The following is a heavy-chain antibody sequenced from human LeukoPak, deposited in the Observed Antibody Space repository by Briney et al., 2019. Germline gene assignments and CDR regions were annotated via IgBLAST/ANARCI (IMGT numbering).Heavy chain of an antibody. CDR3: AREKEAPGVGVVVIRDYYYMDV. Sequence: PGGSLRLSCAASGFTFSSYEMNWVRQAPGKGLEWVSYISSSGSTIYYADSVKGRFTISRDNAKNSLYLQMNSLRAEDTAVYYCAREKEAPGVGVVVIRDYYYMDVWGKGTTVTVSS. D-gene: IGHD3-22*01. J-gene: IGHJ6*03. V-gene: IGHV3-48*03. CDR2: ISSSGSTI. CDR1: GFTFSSYE.